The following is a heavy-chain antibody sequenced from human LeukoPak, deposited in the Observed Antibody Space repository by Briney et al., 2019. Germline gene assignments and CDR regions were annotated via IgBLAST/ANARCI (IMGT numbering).Heavy chain of an antibody. CDR3: ARDIIAAAGTLDY. CDR1: GFTFSSYS. Sequence: GGSLRLSCAASGFTFSSYSMNWVRQAPGKGLEWVSSISSSSSYIYYADSVKGRFTISRDNAKNSLYLQMNSPRAEDTAVYYCARDIIAAAGTLDYWGQGTLVTVSS. CDR2: ISSSSSYI. V-gene: IGHV3-21*01. D-gene: IGHD6-13*01. J-gene: IGHJ4*02.